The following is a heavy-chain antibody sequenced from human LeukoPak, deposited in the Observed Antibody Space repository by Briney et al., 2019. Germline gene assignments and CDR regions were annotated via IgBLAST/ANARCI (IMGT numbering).Heavy chain of an antibody. Sequence: PGGSLRLSCAASGFTFSSYSMNWVRQAPGKGLEWVLYISSSSSTIYYADSVKGRFTISRDNAKNSLYLQMNSLRDEDTAVYYCARVEGLSYYYYYGMDVWGQGTTVTVSS. D-gene: IGHD4/OR15-4a*01. CDR2: ISSSSSTI. CDR1: GFTFSSYS. V-gene: IGHV3-48*02. J-gene: IGHJ6*02. CDR3: ARVEGLSYYYYYGMDV.